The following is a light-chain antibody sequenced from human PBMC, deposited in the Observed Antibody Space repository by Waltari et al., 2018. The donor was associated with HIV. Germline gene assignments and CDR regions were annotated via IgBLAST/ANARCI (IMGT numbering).Light chain of an antibody. V-gene: IGKV1-13*02. J-gene: IGKJ4*01. Sequence: AMQLTQSPSSLSPSVGDRVTITCRASQGISSALAWYQQKPGKAPKLLIYDAFSLESGVPSRFSGSGSGTDFTLTISSLQPEDFATDYCQQFNSYPLTFGGGTKVEIK. CDR3: QQFNSYPLT. CDR2: DAF. CDR1: QGISSA.